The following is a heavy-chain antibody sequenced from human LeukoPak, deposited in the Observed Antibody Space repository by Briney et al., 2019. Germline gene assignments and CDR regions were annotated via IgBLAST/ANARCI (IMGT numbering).Heavy chain of an antibody. Sequence: SETLSLTYTVSGGSFSGHYWTWIRQPAGRGLEFIGRVYITGPTNYNASLLGRVTMSVDTSKNQFSLKLSSVTAADTAVYYCARDSIAAAGTFGVLPYGMDVWGQGTTVTVSS. CDR2: VYITGPT. J-gene: IGHJ6*02. CDR3: ARDSIAAAGTFGVLPYGMDV. D-gene: IGHD6-13*01. CDR1: GGSFSGHY. V-gene: IGHV4-4*07.